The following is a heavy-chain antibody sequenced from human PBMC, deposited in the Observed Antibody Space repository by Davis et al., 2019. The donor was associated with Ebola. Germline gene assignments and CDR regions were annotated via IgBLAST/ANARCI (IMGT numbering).Heavy chain of an antibody. V-gene: IGHV4-61*09. CDR3: AREFGY. CDR1: GGSISSGSYY. Sequence: PSETLSLTCTVSGGSISSGSYYWTWIRQPAGKGLEWIGHIYTSGSTNYNPSLKSRVTISVDTSKNQLSLKLSSVTAADTAVYYCAREFGYWGQGTLVTVSS. J-gene: IGHJ4*02. CDR2: IYTSGST.